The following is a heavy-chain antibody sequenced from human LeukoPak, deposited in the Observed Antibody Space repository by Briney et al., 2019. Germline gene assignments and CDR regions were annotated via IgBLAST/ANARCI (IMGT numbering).Heavy chain of an antibody. Sequence: SETLSLTCAVSGGSLSSSNWWSWVRQPPGKGLEWIGEIYHSGSTNYNPSLKSRVTISVDKSKTQFSLKLSSVTAADTALYYCAKGGNLRWQQLRPYYFDYWGQGTLVTVPS. V-gene: IGHV4-4*02. J-gene: IGHJ4*02. CDR2: IYHSGST. CDR1: GGSLSSSNW. D-gene: IGHD6-13*01. CDR3: AKGGNLRWQQLRPYYFDY.